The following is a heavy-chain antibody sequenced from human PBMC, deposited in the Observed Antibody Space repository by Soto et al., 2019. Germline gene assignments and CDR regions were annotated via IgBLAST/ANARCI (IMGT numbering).Heavy chain of an antibody. CDR2: TYYSGST. CDR1: GGSISSGGYY. CDR3: ARDSQQPPYYYGMDV. Sequence: SETLSLTCTVSGGSISSGGYYWSWIRQHPGKGLEWIGYTYYSGSTYYNPSLKSRVTISVDTSKNQFSLKLSSVTAADTAVYYCARDSQQPPYYYGMDVWGQGTTVTGSS. D-gene: IGHD6-13*01. V-gene: IGHV4-31*03. J-gene: IGHJ6*02.